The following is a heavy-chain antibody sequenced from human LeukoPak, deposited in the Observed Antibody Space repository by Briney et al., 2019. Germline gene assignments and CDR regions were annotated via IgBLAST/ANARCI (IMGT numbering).Heavy chain of an antibody. Sequence: GGSLRLSCAASGFTFSSNGMHWVRQAPGKGLEWVAFIRYDGTNKYYADSVKGRFTISRDNSKNTLYLQMNSLRAEDTAVYYCARKGSDGSEIRFGEFPKFWFDPWGQGTLVTVSS. D-gene: IGHD3-10*01. CDR1: GFTFSSNG. CDR3: ARKGSDGSEIRFGEFPKFWFDP. V-gene: IGHV3-30*02. CDR2: IRYDGTNK. J-gene: IGHJ5*02.